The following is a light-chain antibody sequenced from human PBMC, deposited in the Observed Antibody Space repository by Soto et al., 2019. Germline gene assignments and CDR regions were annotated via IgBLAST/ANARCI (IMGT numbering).Light chain of an antibody. CDR2: GAS. CDR3: QQYDNWPPYT. V-gene: IGKV3-20*01. Sequence: EIVLTQSPGTLSLSPGERVTLSCRASHSVPTNYLAWYQQKPGQSPRLLIYGASTRATGIPERFSGSGSGTDFTLTISRLEPEDFAVYYCQQYDNWPPYTFGPGTQLEI. J-gene: IGKJ2*01. CDR1: HSVPTNY.